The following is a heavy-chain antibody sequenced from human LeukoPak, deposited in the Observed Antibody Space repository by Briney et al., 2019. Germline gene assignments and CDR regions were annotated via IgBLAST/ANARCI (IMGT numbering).Heavy chain of an antibody. J-gene: IGHJ3*02. Sequence: ASVKVSCKASGYTFTSYGISWVRQAPGQGLEWMGWISAYNGNTNYAQKLQGRVTMTTDTSTSTAYMELRSLRSDDTAVYYCARAPHRYYYDSSGYHPRDAFDIWGQGIMVTVSS. D-gene: IGHD3-22*01. CDR3: ARAPHRYYYDSSGYHPRDAFDI. CDR2: ISAYNGNT. CDR1: GYTFTSYG. V-gene: IGHV1-18*01.